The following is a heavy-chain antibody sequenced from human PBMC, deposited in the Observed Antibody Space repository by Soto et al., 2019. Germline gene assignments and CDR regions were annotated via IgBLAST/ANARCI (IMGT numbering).Heavy chain of an antibody. CDR3: ARTIVLVTAAPDYCYGQDV. D-gene: IGHD2-2*01. Sequence: SVKVSCKASGGTFSSYAISWVRQAPGQGLEWMGGIIPIFGTANYAQKFQGRVTITADESTSTAYMELSSLRSEDTAVYYCARTIVLVTAAPDYCYGQDVWGQGTSVTVS. CDR2: IIPIFGTA. CDR1: GGTFSSYA. V-gene: IGHV1-69*13. J-gene: IGHJ6*02.